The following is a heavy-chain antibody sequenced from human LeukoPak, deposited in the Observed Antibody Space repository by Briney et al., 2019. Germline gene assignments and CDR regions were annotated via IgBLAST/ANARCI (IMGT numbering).Heavy chain of an antibody. V-gene: IGHV4-30-4*01. CDR2: IYYSGST. Sequence: SQTLSLTCTVSGGSISSGDYCWSWIRQPPGKGLEWIGYIYYSGSTYYNPSLKSRVTISVDTSKNQFSLKLSSVTAADTAVYYCARESSGEYYFDYWGQGTLVTVSS. J-gene: IGHJ4*02. CDR3: ARESSGEYYFDY. D-gene: IGHD3-10*01. CDR1: GGSISSGDYC.